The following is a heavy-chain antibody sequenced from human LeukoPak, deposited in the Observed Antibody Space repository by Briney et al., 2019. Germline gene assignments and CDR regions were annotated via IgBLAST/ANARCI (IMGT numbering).Heavy chain of an antibody. Sequence: GGSLRLSCAASGFTFSSYGMHWVRQAPGKGLEWVAVITYDGSNKYYADSVKGRFTISRDNSKNTLYLQMNSLRAEDTAVYYCARESYGDPRTFDIWGQGTMVTVSS. CDR2: ITYDGSNK. CDR1: GFTFSSYG. J-gene: IGHJ3*02. D-gene: IGHD4-17*01. CDR3: ARESYGDPRTFDI. V-gene: IGHV3-30*19.